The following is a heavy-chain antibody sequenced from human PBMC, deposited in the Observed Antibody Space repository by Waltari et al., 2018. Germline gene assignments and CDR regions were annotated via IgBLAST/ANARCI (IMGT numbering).Heavy chain of an antibody. CDR1: GYTFTSYA. D-gene: IGHD5-12*01. CDR3: ARSWGATIAPPHY. J-gene: IGHJ4*02. V-gene: IGHV1-3*01. Sequence: QVQLVQSGAEVKKPGASVKVSCKASGYTFTSYAMHWVRQAPGQRLEWMGRINAGNGNTKYSQKFQGRVTITRDTSASTAYMELSSLRSEDTAVYYCARSWGATIAPPHYWGQGTLVTVSS. CDR2: INAGNGNT.